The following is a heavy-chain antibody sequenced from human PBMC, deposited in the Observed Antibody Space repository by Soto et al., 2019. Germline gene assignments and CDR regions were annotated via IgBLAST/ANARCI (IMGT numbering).Heavy chain of an antibody. Sequence: SVKVSCKASGGTFSSYAISWVRQAPGQGLEWMGGIIPIFGTANYAQKFQGRVTITADESTSTAYMELSSLRSEDTAVYYCARDRGYNPYWYFDLWGRGTLVTVSS. CDR3: ARDRGYNPYWYFDL. CDR2: IIPIFGTA. V-gene: IGHV1-69*13. J-gene: IGHJ2*01. CDR1: GGTFSSYA. D-gene: IGHD1-1*01.